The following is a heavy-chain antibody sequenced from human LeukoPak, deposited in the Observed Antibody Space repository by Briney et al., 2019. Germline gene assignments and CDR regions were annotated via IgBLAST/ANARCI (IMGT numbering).Heavy chain of an antibody. CDR1: GFTFSSYW. V-gene: IGHV3-7*01. CDR3: AAERWLQLGDAFDI. CDR2: INQDGSEK. Sequence: GGSLRLSCAASGFTFSSYWMGWVRQAPGKGLEWVANINQDGSEKYYVDSVKGRFTISRDNAKNSLYLQMNSLRAEDTAVYYCAAERWLQLGDAFDIWGQGTMVTVSS. J-gene: IGHJ3*02. D-gene: IGHD5-24*01.